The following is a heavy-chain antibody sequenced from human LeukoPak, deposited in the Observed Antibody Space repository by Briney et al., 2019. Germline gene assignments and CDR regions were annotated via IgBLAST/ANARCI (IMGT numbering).Heavy chain of an antibody. D-gene: IGHD5-18*01. V-gene: IGHV5-51*01. Sequence: GESLKISCKGSGYSFTSYWIGWVRQLPGKGLEWMGIIYPGDSDTRYSPSFQGQVTISADKSISTAYLQWSSLRSDDTAVYYCARETGYAYGRTPLDYWGQGTLVTASS. J-gene: IGHJ4*02. CDR3: ARETGYAYGRTPLDY. CDR1: GYSFTSYW. CDR2: IYPGDSDT.